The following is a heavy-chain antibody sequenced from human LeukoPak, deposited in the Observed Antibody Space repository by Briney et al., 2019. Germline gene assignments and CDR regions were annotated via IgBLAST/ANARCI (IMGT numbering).Heavy chain of an antibody. CDR3: ARNYCSSIFCPKMFDY. CDR2: ISAYNGNT. CDR1: GYTFTSYG. J-gene: IGHJ4*02. D-gene: IGHD2-2*01. Sequence: ASVKVSCKASGYTFTSYGISWVRQAPGQGLEWMGWISAYNGNTNYAQNLQGRVTMTTDTSSSTAYKEVRSLRSDDTAVYYCARNYCSSIFCPKMFDYWGQGTLVTVSS. V-gene: IGHV1-18*01.